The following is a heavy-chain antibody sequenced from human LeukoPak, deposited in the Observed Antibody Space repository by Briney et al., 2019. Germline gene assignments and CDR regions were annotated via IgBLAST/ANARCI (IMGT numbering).Heavy chain of an antibody. CDR1: GDSINRYY. V-gene: IGHV4-59*01. J-gene: IGHJ4*02. CDR2: IYYSGST. D-gene: IGHD6-19*01. Sequence: SETLSLTCTASGDSINRYYWSWIRQPPGKGLECIGYIYYSGSTNYNPSLKSRVTISVDTSKNQFSLKLTSLTSADTAVDYFASYSSRGSFDYWGQGTLVRVSS. CDR3: ASYSSRGSFDY.